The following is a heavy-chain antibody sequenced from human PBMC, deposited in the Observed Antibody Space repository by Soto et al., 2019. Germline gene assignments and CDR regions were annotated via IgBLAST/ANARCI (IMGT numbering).Heavy chain of an antibody. CDR2: INSDGSST. J-gene: IGHJ6*03. CDR3: ARAPTSLSSAYYYYMDV. CDR1: GFTLSSYC. Sequence: GGSLRLSCAASGFTLSSYCMHWVRQAPGKGLVWVSRINSDGSSTSYADSVKGRFTISRDNAKNTLYLQMNSLRAEDTAVYYCARAPTSLSSAYYYYMDVWGKGTTVTVS. V-gene: IGHV3-74*01. D-gene: IGHD6-25*01.